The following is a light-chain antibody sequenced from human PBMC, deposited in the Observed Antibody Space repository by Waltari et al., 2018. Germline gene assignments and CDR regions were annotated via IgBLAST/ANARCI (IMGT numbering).Light chain of an antibody. CDR2: AAS. CDR3: QQRYSTPPYT. Sequence: DIQMTQSPSSLSASVGDRVTITSRASQSISSYLNWYQQKPGNAPKLLIYAASSLQSGVPSRISGSGAGTDFTLTISSLQPEDFATYYCQQRYSTPPYTFGQGTKLEIK. CDR1: QSISSY. J-gene: IGKJ2*01. V-gene: IGKV1-39*01.